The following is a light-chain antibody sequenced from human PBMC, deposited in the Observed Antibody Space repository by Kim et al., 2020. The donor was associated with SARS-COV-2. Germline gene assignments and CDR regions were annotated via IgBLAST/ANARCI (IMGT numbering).Light chain of an antibody. Sequence: TASISCRSSKRLLHTNGYMYLEWCLQKPGQCPQRLIYLGYKRAYGVPERFSGSGAGTDFTLKISRVAAEEVGVYYCMQGIKTRLTFCGGTKGEIK. J-gene: IGKJ4*01. V-gene: IGKV2-28*01. CDR1: KRLLHTNGYMY. CDR3: MQGIKTRLT. CDR2: LGY.